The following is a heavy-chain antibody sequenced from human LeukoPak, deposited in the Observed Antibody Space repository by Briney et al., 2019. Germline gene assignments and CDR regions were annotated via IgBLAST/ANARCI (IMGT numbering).Heavy chain of an antibody. Sequence: GGSLRLSCAASGFTFSGYWMHWVRQAPGKGLVWVSCIKSDGSSTDYADSVKGRFTISRDNAKNTLYLQMNSLRAEDTAVYYCARDIVVVTAIPFDIWGQGTMVTVSS. V-gene: IGHV3-74*01. CDR1: GFTFSGYW. CDR3: ARDIVVVTAIPFDI. J-gene: IGHJ3*02. CDR2: IKSDGSST. D-gene: IGHD2-21*02.